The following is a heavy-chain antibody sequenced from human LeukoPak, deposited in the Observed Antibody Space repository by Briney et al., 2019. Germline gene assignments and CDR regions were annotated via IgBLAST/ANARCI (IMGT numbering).Heavy chain of an antibody. D-gene: IGHD3-3*01. Sequence: SQTLSLTCTVSGGSISSGDYYWSWIRQPPGTGLEWIGYIYYSGSAYYNPSLKSRVTISVDTSKNHFSLKLSSVTAADTAVYYCARDSHRVTIFGVVIGAFDIWGQGTMVTVSS. V-gene: IGHV4-30-4*08. CDR3: ARDSHRVTIFGVVIGAFDI. CDR1: GGSISSGDYY. CDR2: IYYSGSA. J-gene: IGHJ3*02.